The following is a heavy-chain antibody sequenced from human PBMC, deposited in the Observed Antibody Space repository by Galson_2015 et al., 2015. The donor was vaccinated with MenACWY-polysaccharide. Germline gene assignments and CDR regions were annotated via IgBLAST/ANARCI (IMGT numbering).Heavy chain of an antibody. CDR2: IKKDESGK. Sequence: SLRLSCAVSGFTFKNYWMSWVRLAPGKGLEWVANIKKDESGKYIEYAVKGRFTISRDNGRSSLYLQMNGLRADDTALYYCARGHYGVDFWGHWTTVTVS. J-gene: IGHJ6*02. V-gene: IGHV3-7*01. CDR3: ARGHYGVDF. CDR1: GFTFKNYW.